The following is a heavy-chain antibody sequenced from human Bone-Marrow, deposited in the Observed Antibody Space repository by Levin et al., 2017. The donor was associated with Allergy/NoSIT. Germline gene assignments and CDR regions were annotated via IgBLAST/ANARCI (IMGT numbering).Heavy chain of an antibody. Sequence: SETLSLTCTVSGGSISSSSYYWGWIRQPPGKGLEWIGSIYYSGSTYYNPSLKSRVTISVDTSKNQFSLKLSSVTAADTAVYYCARHGSTPPRKSSGWYRAFDYGMDVWGQGTTVTVSS. CDR1: GGSISSSSYY. V-gene: IGHV4-39*01. J-gene: IGHJ6*02. CDR3: ARHGSTPPRKSSGWYRAFDYGMDV. CDR2: IYYSGST. D-gene: IGHD6-19*01.